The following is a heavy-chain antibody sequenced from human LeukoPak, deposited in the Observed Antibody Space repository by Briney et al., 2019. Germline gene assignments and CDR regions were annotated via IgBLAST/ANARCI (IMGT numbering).Heavy chain of an antibody. CDR1: GYTFTSYG. J-gene: IGHJ3*02. D-gene: IGHD3-22*01. Sequence: GASVKVSCKASGYTFTSYGISWVRQAPGQGLEWMGWISAYNGNTNYAQKLQGRVTMTTDTSTSTAYMELRSLRSDDTAVYYCARDLYDSSGQRLAGDAFDIWGQGTMVTVSS. CDR2: ISAYNGNT. CDR3: ARDLYDSSGQRLAGDAFDI. V-gene: IGHV1-18*01.